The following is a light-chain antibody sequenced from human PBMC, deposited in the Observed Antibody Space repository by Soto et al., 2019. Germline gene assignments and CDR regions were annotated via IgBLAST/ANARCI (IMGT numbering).Light chain of an antibody. Sequence: SYVLTQPPSVSVAPGQTARITCGGNDIGRKSVHWYQQKAGQAPVLVVYDDSDRPSGLPERISGSNSGNTATLTISRVAAEDEADYYCQVWDGDSDHRVFGGGTKLTVL. V-gene: IGLV3-21*02. CDR1: DIGRKS. CDR3: QVWDGDSDHRV. J-gene: IGLJ3*02. CDR2: DDS.